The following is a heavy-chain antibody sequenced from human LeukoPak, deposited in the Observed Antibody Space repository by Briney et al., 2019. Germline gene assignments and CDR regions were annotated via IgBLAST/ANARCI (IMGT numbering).Heavy chain of an antibody. D-gene: IGHD1-26*01. Sequence: GGSLRLSCAASGFTFSNSWMHWVRQTPGKGLVWVSCLRSDGTTTYAESVKGRFTISRDSAKSTLYLQMNSLRADDTAVYYCARDGSYKFDYWGQGTLVTVSP. CDR1: GFTFSNSW. V-gene: IGHV3-74*01. CDR2: LRSDGTT. J-gene: IGHJ4*02. CDR3: ARDGSYKFDY.